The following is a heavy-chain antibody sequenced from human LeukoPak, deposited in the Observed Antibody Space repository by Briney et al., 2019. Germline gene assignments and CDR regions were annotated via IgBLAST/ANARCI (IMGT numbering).Heavy chain of an antibody. J-gene: IGHJ4*02. CDR3: ARSDSLSRTWSIDF. CDR1: GFTFSVYS. V-gene: IGHV3-48*04. D-gene: IGHD6-13*01. Sequence: GGSLRLSCAASGFTFSVYSMNWVRHAPGKGLEWISYITSSGSLIFYADSVKGRFTISRDNAKNSLYLQMSSLRAEDTAFYYCARSDSLSRTWSIDFWGQGTLVTVSS. CDR2: ITSSGSLI.